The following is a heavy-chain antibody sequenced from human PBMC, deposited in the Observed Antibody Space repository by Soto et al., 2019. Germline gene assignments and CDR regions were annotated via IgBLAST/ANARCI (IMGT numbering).Heavy chain of an antibody. V-gene: IGHV4-4*07. CDR1: GGSISGYY. CDR3: ARISGGPIC. Sequence: ETLSLTCSVSGGSISGYYWNWFRQPAGKRPEWIGRIHTAGDTNYNPSLGSRVTMSVGTSKNQLPLKVRSVTAADTAVYYCARISGGPICWGQGTLVTVSS. J-gene: IGHJ4*02. CDR2: IHTAGDT.